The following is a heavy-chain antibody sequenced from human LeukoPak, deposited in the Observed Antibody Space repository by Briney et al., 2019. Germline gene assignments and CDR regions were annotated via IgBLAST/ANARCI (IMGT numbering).Heavy chain of an antibody. Sequence: SETLSLICTVSGGSISSSSDYWGWIRQPPGKGLEWIGTIYYSGSTYYNPSLNSRLTISVDTSKNQFSLKLSSVTAADTAVYYCARHRRDGNNPDWFDPWGQGTLVTVSS. CDR1: GGSISSSSDY. CDR2: IYYSGST. V-gene: IGHV4-39*01. CDR3: ARHRRDGNNPDWFDP. J-gene: IGHJ5*02. D-gene: IGHD5-24*01.